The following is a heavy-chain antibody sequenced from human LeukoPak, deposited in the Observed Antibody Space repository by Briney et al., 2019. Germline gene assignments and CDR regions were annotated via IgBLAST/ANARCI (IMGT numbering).Heavy chain of an antibody. CDR1: GYTFTSYG. V-gene: IGHV1-2*02. Sequence: GASVKVSCKASGYTFTSYGISWVRQAPGQGLEWMGWINLKSGGTNYAQKFQGRVTMTRDTSISTAYMELSRLRSDDTAVYYCARSPHILTGENFDYWGQGTLVTVSS. CDR3: ARSPHILTGENFDY. CDR2: INLKSGGT. D-gene: IGHD3-9*01. J-gene: IGHJ4*02.